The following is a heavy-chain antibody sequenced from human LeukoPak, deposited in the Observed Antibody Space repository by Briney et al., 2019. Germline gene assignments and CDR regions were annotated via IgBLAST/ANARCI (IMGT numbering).Heavy chain of an antibody. D-gene: IGHD3-3*01. J-gene: IGHJ4*02. V-gene: IGHV3-23*01. CDR1: GFTFSSHV. CDR3: AKLPHYDFWSGYSQYYFDY. CDR2: ISGSGGST. Sequence: GGSLRLPCAASGFTFSSHVMSWVRQAPGKGLEWVSAISGSGGSTYHGDSVKGRFTISRDNSRNTLYLQMNSLRAEDTAAYYCAKLPHYDFWSGYSQYYFDYWGQGSLVTVSS.